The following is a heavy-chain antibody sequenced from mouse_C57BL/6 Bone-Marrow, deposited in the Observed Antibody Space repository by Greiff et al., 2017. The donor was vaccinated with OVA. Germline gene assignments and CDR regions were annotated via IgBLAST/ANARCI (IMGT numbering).Heavy chain of an antibody. Sequence: QVQLQQPGAELVMPGASVKLSCKASGYTFTSYCMHWVKQSPGQSLEWIGVIDPSDSDTSYNQKFKGKATVTVDKSSSTAYMQLSSLTSEDSAVYYCERGGARCFFAYWGQGTLVTVSA. D-gene: IGHD3-3*01. V-gene: IGHV1-69*01. CDR1: GYTFTSYC. J-gene: IGHJ3*01. CDR3: ERGGARCFFAY. CDR2: IDPSDSDT.